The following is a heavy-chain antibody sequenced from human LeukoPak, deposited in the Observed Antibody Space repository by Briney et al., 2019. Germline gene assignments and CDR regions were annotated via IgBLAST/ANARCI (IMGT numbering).Heavy chain of an antibody. D-gene: IGHD5-12*01. J-gene: IGHJ4*02. Sequence: GGSLRLSCATSGFSFSNFGMNWVRQAPGEGLEWVSCISTDGHYKFYADSVQGRFTISRDNAKNSLYLQMDSLTAEDTAVYYCARRYAVYSDYGKDHSIDYWGQGTLVTVSS. CDR3: ARRYAVYSDYGKDHSIDY. CDR1: GFSFSNFG. V-gene: IGHV3-21*01. CDR2: ISTDGHYK.